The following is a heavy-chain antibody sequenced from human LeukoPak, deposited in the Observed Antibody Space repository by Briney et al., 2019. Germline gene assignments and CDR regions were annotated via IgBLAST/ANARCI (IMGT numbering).Heavy chain of an antibody. Sequence: SGKVSCKASGRTFSSYAISWVRQAPGQGLEWMGGIIPIFGTANYAQKFQGRVTITADESTSTAYMELSTLRSEDTAVYYCAKVSQLLWFGAYDYCGQGTLVTVSS. CDR1: GRTFSSYA. D-gene: IGHD3-10*01. J-gene: IGHJ4*02. CDR2: IIPIFGTA. V-gene: IGHV1-69*13. CDR3: AKVSQLLWFGAYDY.